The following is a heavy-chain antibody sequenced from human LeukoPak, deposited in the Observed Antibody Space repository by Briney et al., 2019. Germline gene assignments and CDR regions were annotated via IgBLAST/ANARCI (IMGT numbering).Heavy chain of an antibody. V-gene: IGHV3-33*06. CDR3: AKSAKSGYVSYYFDY. J-gene: IGHJ4*02. D-gene: IGHD3-3*01. Sequence: GGSLRLSCAASGFTFSSYGMHWVRQAPGKGLEWVAVIWYDGSNKFVADSVKGRFTISRDTSKNTLYLQMNSLRAEDTAVYYCAKSAKSGYVSYYFDYWGQGTLVTVSS. CDR2: IWYDGSNK. CDR1: GFTFSSYG.